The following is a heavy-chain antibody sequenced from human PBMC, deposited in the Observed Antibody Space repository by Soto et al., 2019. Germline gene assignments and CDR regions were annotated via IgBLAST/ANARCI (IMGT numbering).Heavy chain of an antibody. CDR1: RFIFSSFG. J-gene: IGHJ6*02. CDR3: AKVRVGLSYYHYSAMDL. D-gene: IGHD1-26*01. CDR2: ISYDGSNE. Sequence: QVQLVESGGGVVQPGKSLRLSCAASRFIFSSFGMHWVRQAPGKGLEWVAFISYDGSNEYYADSVKGRFTISRDNSKHTVYLQMSRLRTEDTAVYYCAKVRVGLSYYHYSAMDLWGQGTTVTGSS. V-gene: IGHV3-30*18.